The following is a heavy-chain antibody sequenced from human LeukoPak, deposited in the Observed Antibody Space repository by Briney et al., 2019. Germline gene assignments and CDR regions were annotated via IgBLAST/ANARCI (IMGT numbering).Heavy chain of an antibody. J-gene: IGHJ4*02. V-gene: IGHV3-11*05. CDR2: ISNSGSYT. CDR1: GLTYSAQY. Sequence: GGSLRLSCAVSGLTYSAQYMSWIRQAPGKGLEWISYISNSGSYTNYADSVRGRFTISRDKSKNTLYLQMNSLRAEDTAVYYCAKGAYDYIEIAYFDYWGQGSLVTVSS. D-gene: IGHD5-12*01. CDR3: AKGAYDYIEIAYFDY.